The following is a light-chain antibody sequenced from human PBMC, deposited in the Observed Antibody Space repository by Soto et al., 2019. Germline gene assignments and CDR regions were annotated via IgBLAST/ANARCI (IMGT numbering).Light chain of an antibody. CDR1: QSVLYNSNNKNY. J-gene: IGKJ2*01. CDR2: WAS. Sequence: DIVMTQSPDSLAVSLGETATINCKSSQSVLYNSNNKNYLAWYQQKPGQPPKLLIYWASTRESGVPDRFSGSGSGTDFTLTIRSLQTEDVAVYYCQQYYSSPQTFGQGTKLEIK. V-gene: IGKV4-1*01. CDR3: QQYYSSPQT.